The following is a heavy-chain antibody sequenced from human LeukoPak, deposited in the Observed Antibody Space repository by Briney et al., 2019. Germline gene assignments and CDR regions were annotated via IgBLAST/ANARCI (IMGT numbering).Heavy chain of an antibody. Sequence: GASVKVSCKVSGYTLTELSMHWVRQAPGKGLEWMGGFDPEDGETIYAQKFQGRVTMTEDTSTDTAYMELSSLRSEDTAVYYCAKDQGYSSSWYKGFSSWFDPWGQGTLVTVSS. J-gene: IGHJ5*02. V-gene: IGHV1-24*01. CDR2: FDPEDGET. D-gene: IGHD6-13*01. CDR3: AKDQGYSSSWYKGFSSWFDP. CDR1: GYTLTELS.